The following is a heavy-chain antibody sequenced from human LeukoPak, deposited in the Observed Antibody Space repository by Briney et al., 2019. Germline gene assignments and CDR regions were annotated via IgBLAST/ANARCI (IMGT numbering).Heavy chain of an antibody. D-gene: IGHD4-23*01. CDR2: IKSKTDGGTT. V-gene: IGHV3-15*01. J-gene: IGHJ6*03. CDR3: TTLTVPYYGGNPYYYYYYMDV. CDR1: GFTFSNAW. Sequence: PGGSLRLSCAASGFTFSNAWMSWVRQAPGKGLEWIGRIKSKTDGGTTDYAAPVKGRFTISRDDSKNTLYLQMNSLKTEDTAVYHCTTLTVPYYGGNPYYYYYYMDVWGKGTTVTVSS.